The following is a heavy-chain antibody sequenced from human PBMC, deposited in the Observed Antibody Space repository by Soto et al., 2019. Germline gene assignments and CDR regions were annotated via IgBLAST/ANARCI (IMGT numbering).Heavy chain of an antibody. Sequence: GGSLRLSCAASGFTVSSNYMSWVRQAPGKWLEWVSVIYSGGSTYYADSVKGRFTISSDNAKNSLYLQMNSLRAEDTAVYYCARGRLGVVAATKHFDLWGRGTLVTVSS. CDR1: GFTVSSNY. V-gene: IGHV3-66*01. D-gene: IGHD2-15*01. J-gene: IGHJ2*01. CDR2: IYSGGST. CDR3: ARGRLGVVAATKHFDL.